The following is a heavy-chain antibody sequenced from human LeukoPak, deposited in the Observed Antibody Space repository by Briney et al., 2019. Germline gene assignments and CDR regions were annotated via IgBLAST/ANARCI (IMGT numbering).Heavy chain of an antibody. CDR3: AREFYSSGWYYYYFDY. V-gene: IGHV4-59*01. Sequence: PSETLSLTCTVSGGSISSYYWSWIRQPPGKGLEWIGYIYYSGSTNYNPSLKSRVTISVDASKNQFSLKLSSVTAADTAVYYCAREFYSSGWYYYYFDYWGQGTLVTVSS. D-gene: IGHD6-19*01. CDR1: GGSISSYY. CDR2: IYYSGST. J-gene: IGHJ4*02.